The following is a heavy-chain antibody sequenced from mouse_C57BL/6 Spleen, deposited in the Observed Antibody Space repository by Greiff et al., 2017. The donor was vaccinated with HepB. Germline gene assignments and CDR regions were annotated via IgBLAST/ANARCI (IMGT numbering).Heavy chain of an antibody. CDR2: ISSGGDYI. J-gene: IGHJ1*03. CDR1: GFTFSSYA. D-gene: IGHD1-1*01. Sequence: EVQLVESGEGLVKPGGSLKLSCAASGFTFSSYAMSWVRQTPEKRLEWVAYISSGGDYIYYADTVKGRFTISRDNARNTLYLQMSSLKSEDTAMYYCTRDREFITTVVEDWYFDVWGTGTTVTVSS. CDR3: TRDREFITTVVEDWYFDV. V-gene: IGHV5-9-1*02.